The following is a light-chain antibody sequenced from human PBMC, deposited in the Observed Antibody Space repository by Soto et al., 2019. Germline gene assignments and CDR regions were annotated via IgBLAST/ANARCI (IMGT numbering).Light chain of an antibody. CDR3: QQYASSPRT. Sequence: IMLTQAPGTLSLSPGDRATLSCRASQSVSGSYLAWYQQKPGQAPRLLIYDASSRATGIPDRFSGSGSGTDFTLTISRLEPGDFAVYYCQQYASSPRTFGQGTKVDIK. CDR1: QSVSGSY. CDR2: DAS. J-gene: IGKJ1*01. V-gene: IGKV3-20*01.